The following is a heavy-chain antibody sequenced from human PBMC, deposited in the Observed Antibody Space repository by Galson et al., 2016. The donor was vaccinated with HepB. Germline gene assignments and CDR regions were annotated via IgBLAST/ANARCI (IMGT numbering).Heavy chain of an antibody. V-gene: IGHV3-74*01. D-gene: IGHD3-10*01. CDR3: ARVGVIPYYYYGMDV. Sequence: SLRLSCAASGFTFTSYWIHWVRQVPGEGLVWVSCINSYGSSTHYAHSVKGRFTISRDNAKNTVYLQMNSLRVEDTAVYYCARVGVIPYYYYGMDVWGQGTMVIVSS. J-gene: IGHJ6*01. CDR1: GFTFTSYW. CDR2: INSYGSST.